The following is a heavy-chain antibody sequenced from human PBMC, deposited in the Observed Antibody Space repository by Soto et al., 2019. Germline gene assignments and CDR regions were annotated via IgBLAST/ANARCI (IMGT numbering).Heavy chain of an antibody. Sequence: GGSLRVSCAASGFTFSSYSMNWVRQAPGKGLEWVSSISSSSSYIYYADSVKGRFTISRDNAKNSLYLQMNSLRAEDTAVYYCARDRVVATIPDAFDIWGQGTMVTVS. CDR1: GFTFSSYS. CDR2: ISSSSSYI. D-gene: IGHD5-12*01. J-gene: IGHJ3*02. V-gene: IGHV3-21*01. CDR3: ARDRVVATIPDAFDI.